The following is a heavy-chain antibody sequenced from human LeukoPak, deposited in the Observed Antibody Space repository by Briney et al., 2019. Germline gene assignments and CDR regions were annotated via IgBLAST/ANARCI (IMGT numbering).Heavy chain of an antibody. Sequence: GASVKVSCKASEYTFTDYYMHWVRQAPGQGLEWMGWINPNSGGTNYAQKLQGRVTMTTDTSTSTAYMELRSLRSDDTAVYYCARGDDSSGYYYFDYWGQGTLVTVSS. CDR1: EYTFTDYY. D-gene: IGHD3-22*01. CDR2: INPNSGGT. CDR3: ARGDDSSGYYYFDY. J-gene: IGHJ4*02. V-gene: IGHV1-2*02.